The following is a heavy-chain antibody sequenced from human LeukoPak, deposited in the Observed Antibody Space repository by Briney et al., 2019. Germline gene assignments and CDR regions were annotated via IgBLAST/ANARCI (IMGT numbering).Heavy chain of an antibody. CDR3: TKDITAGGLDY. D-gene: IGHD6-13*01. CDR2: ISSSSSYI. CDR1: GFTFSSYS. Sequence: GGSLRLSCAASGFTFSSYSMNWVRQAPGKGLEWFSSISSSSSYIYYADSVKGRFTISRDNAKNSLYLQMNSLRTDDTALYYCTKDITAGGLDYWGQGTLVTVSS. J-gene: IGHJ4*02. V-gene: IGHV3-21*04.